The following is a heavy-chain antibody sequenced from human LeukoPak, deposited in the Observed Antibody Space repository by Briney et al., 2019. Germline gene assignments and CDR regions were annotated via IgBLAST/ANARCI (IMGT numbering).Heavy chain of an antibody. V-gene: IGHV4-39*01. CDR3: ARHYCGGDCYPVDY. J-gene: IGHJ4*02. Sequence: SETLSPTCTVSGGSISSSSYYWGWIRQPPGKGLEWIGSIYYSGSTYYNPSLKSRVTISVGTSKNQFSLKLSSVTAADTAVYYCARHYCGGDCYPVDYWGQGTLVTVSS. CDR1: GGSISSSSYY. D-gene: IGHD2-21*02. CDR2: IYYSGST.